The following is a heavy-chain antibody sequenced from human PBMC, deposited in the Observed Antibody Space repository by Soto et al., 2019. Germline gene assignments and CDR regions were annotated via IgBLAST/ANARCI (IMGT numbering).Heavy chain of an antibody. Sequence: TLSLTCAVYGGSFSGYYWSWIRQPPGKGLEWIGEINHSGSTNYNPSLKSRVTISVDTSKNQFSLKLSSVTAADTAVYYCARDGSYYYYYGMDVWGQGTTVTVSS. CDR1: GGSFSGYY. CDR3: ARDGSYYYYYGMDV. V-gene: IGHV4-34*09. J-gene: IGHJ6*02. CDR2: INHSGST.